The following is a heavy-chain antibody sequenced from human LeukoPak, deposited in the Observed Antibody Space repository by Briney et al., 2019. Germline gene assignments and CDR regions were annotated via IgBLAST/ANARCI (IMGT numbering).Heavy chain of an antibody. V-gene: IGHV1-69*01. CDR1: GGTFSSYA. D-gene: IGHD5-18*01. CDR3: ARDQGDTAMVDGLGY. CDR2: IIPIFGTA. Sequence: GSSVKVSCKASGGTFSSYAISWVRQAPGQGLEWMGGIIPIFGTANYAQKFQGRVTITADESTSTAYMELSSLRSEDTAVYYCARDQGDTAMVDGLGYWGQGTLVTVSS. J-gene: IGHJ4*02.